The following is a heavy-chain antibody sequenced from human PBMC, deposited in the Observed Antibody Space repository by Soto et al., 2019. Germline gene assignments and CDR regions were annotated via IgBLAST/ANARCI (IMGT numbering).Heavy chain of an antibody. CDR1: GGSINSGDYY. J-gene: IGHJ3*02. CDR3: AGVRGHAFDI. D-gene: IGHD3-10*01. CDR2: IYYSGTT. Sequence: QVQLQESGPGLVKPSQTLSLNCSVSGGSINSGDYYWSWIRQHAGQGLEWIGYIYYSGTTYYNPSLKSRVTISIDTSKNQFSLEMSSVTAADTAVYYCAGVRGHAFDIRGQGTMVTVSS. V-gene: IGHV4-31*03.